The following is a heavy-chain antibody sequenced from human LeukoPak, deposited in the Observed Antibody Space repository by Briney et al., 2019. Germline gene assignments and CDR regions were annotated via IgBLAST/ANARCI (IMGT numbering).Heavy chain of an antibody. CDR3: AQGYSSGWYPY. Sequence: GGSLRLSCAVSGFSVSSFGMSWVRQAPGKGLEWISAISVDGETAYYADSVKGRFIISRDNSKNTLYLQLSSLRAEDTAVYYCAQGYSSGWYPYRGQGSLVTVSS. D-gene: IGHD6-19*01. CDR2: ISVDGETA. J-gene: IGHJ4*02. V-gene: IGHV3-23*01. CDR1: GFSVSSFG.